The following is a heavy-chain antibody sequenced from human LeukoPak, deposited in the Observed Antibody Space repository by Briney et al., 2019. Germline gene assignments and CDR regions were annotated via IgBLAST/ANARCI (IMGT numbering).Heavy chain of an antibody. J-gene: IGHJ4*02. D-gene: IGHD3-16*01. Sequence: GGSLRLSCAASGFTFKSHNMNCVRQAPGEGVEWISAISSGGGYMYYADSVQGRFTISRDNAKNSLYMQMNSLRAEDTAVYYCARDGVAGEYFDYWGQGTLVTVSS. CDR3: ARDGVAGEYFDY. CDR2: ISSGGGYM. CDR1: GFTFKSHN. V-gene: IGHV3-21*01.